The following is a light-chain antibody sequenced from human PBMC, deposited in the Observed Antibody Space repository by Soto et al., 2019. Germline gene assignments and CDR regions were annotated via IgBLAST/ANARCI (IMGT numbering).Light chain of an antibody. Sequence: AIRMTQSPSSLSASTGDRVTITYRASQGISSYLAWYQQKPGKAPKLLIYAASTLQSGVPSRFSGSGSGTDFTLTISCLQSEEFATYYCKQYYSYPLTFGGGTKVDIK. J-gene: IGKJ4*01. V-gene: IGKV1-8*01. CDR1: QGISSY. CDR2: AAS. CDR3: KQYYSYPLT.